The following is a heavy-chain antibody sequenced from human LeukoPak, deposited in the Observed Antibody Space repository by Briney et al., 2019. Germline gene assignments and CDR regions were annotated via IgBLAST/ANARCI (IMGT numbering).Heavy chain of an antibody. CDR3: ARPSLGYCSSTSCDMNY. Sequence: GASVKVSCKASGYTFTGYYMHWVRQAPGQGLEWMGRINPNSGGTNYAQKFQGRVTMTRDTSISTAYMELSRLRSADTAVYYCARPSLGYCSSTSCDMNYWGQGTLVTVSS. V-gene: IGHV1-2*06. D-gene: IGHD2-2*02. CDR1: GYTFTGYY. CDR2: INPNSGGT. J-gene: IGHJ4*02.